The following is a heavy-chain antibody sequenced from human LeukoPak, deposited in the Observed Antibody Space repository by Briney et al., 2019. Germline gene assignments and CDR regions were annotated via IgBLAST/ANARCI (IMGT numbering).Heavy chain of an antibody. CDR3: ARDRTPLYYYDSSGPYGMDV. D-gene: IGHD3-22*01. CDR1: GGSISSSNW. V-gene: IGHV4-4*02. J-gene: IGHJ6*02. CDR2: IYHSRST. Sequence: SGTLSLTCAVSGGSISSSNWWSWVRQPPGKGLEWIGEIYHSRSTNYNPSLKSRVTISVDKSKNQFSLKLSSVTAADTAVYYCARDRTPLYYYDSSGPYGMDVWGQGTTVTVPS.